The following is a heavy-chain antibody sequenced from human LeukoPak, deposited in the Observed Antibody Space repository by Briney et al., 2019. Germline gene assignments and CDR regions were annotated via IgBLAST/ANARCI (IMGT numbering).Heavy chain of an antibody. CDR3: AAERYGGISDCCNFEI. Sequence: GASVKVSCKSSGFSFGNSAVQWVRQARGQRLEWIGWIIVGSGTTNYAQSLQGRLTITRDMSTNTAYMELSSLRSEDTAVYYCAAERYGGISDCCNFEIWGQGTMVTVSS. V-gene: IGHV1-58*01. D-gene: IGHD4-23*01. CDR1: GFSFGNSA. CDR2: IIVGSGTT. J-gene: IGHJ3*02.